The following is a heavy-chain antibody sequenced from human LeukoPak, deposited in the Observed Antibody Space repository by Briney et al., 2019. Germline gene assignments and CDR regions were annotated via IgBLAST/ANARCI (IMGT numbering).Heavy chain of an antibody. CDR1: GFNFSRNS. V-gene: IGHV3-48*04. J-gene: IGHJ4*02. CDR2: ISSSGSTI. Sequence: GSLRLSCAASGFNFSRNSMNWVRQAPGKGLEWVSYISSSGSTIYYADSVKGRFTISRDNAKNSLYLQMNSLRAEDTAVYYCARGATYYYDSSDFDYWGQGTLVTVSS. D-gene: IGHD3-22*01. CDR3: ARGATYYYDSSDFDY.